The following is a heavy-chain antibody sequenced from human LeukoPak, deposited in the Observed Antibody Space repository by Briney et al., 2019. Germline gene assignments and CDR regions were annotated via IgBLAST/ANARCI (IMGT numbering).Heavy chain of an antibody. CDR2: IYYSGST. CDR3: ARRNSYDGGRDY. V-gene: IGHV4-31*03. Sequence: SETLSLTCTVSGGSISSGGYYWSWIRQHPGKGLEWIGYIYYSGSTYYNPSLKSRVTISVDTSKNQFSLKLSSVTAADTAVYYCARRNSYDGGRDYWGQGTLVTVSS. D-gene: IGHD3-22*01. CDR1: GGSISSGGYY. J-gene: IGHJ4*02.